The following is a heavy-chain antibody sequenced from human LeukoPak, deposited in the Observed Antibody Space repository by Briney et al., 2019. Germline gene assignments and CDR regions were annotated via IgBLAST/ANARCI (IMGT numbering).Heavy chain of an antibody. CDR3: ARESVFYDSSGYYTGLDN. V-gene: IGHV1-2*06. CDR1: GYTFTGNF. CDR2: INPNSGAT. J-gene: IGHJ4*02. D-gene: IGHD3-22*01. Sequence: ASVKVSCKASGYTFTGNFLHWVRQAPGQGLEWMGRINPNSGATQYGQKFQGRVTMTRDTSISTAYLELSRVTSDDTALYYCARESVFYDSSGYYTGLDNWGQATLVTVSS.